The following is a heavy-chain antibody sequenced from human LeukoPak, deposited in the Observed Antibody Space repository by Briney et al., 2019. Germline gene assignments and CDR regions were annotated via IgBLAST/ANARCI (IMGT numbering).Heavy chain of an antibody. CDR2: INHSGST. CDR3: ARGYYSNYRYYYYGMDV. J-gene: IGHJ6*02. D-gene: IGHD4-11*01. Sequence: SETLSLPFAVYGGSFSCYYWSWIRPPPGKGLEWIGAINHSGSTNYNPSLKSRVTISVDTSKNQFSLKLSSVTAADTAVYYCARGYYSNYRYYYYGMDVWGQGTTVTVSS. V-gene: IGHV4-34*01. CDR1: GGSFSCYY.